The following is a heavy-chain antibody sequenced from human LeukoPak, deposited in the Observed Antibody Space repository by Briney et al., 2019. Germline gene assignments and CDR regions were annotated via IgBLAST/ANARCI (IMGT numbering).Heavy chain of an antibody. CDR2: IYPGDSDT. Sequence: GESLKISCKGSGYSFTSYWIAWVRQMPGKGLEWMGIIYPGDSDTRYSPSFQGQVTISADKSISTAYLQWSSLKASDTAMYYCASSALDYEYYYYYGMDVWGQGTTVTVSS. D-gene: IGHD3-16*01. CDR1: GYSFTSYW. CDR3: ASSALDYEYYYYYGMDV. V-gene: IGHV5-51*01. J-gene: IGHJ6*02.